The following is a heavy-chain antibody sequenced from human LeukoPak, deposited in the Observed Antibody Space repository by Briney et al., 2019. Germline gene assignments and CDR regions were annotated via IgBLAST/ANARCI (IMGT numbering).Heavy chain of an antibody. V-gene: IGHV1-46*01. CDR1: GYTFTDNY. Sequence: ASVKVSCKASGYTFTDNYMHWVRQAPGQGLEWMGLINSSGGGTISAQKFQGRVTMTRDTSASTAYMELSSLRSEDTAVYYCARATLKWEPLDAFDIWGQGTMVTVSS. D-gene: IGHD1-26*01. CDR3: ARATLKWEPLDAFDI. J-gene: IGHJ3*02. CDR2: INSSGGGT.